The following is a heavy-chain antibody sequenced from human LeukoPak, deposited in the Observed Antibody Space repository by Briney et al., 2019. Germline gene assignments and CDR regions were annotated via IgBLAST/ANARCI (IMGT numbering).Heavy chain of an antibody. D-gene: IGHD4-17*01. Sequence: SGPWLVKPTQTLTLTCTFSGFSLSSSGVGVGWIRQPPGKALEWLALIYWDDNKLYSPSLKSRLTITKDTSKNQVVLTMTNMDPVDTATYYCAHYGDYRFQYYFDHWGQGTLVTVSS. V-gene: IGHV2-5*02. CDR1: GFSLSSSGVG. CDR2: IYWDDNK. CDR3: AHYGDYRFQYYFDH. J-gene: IGHJ4*02.